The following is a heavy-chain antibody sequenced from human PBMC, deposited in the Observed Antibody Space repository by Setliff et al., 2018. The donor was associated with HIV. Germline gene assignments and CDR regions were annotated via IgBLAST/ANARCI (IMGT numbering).Heavy chain of an antibody. Sequence: SETLSLTCTVSGDSIGYYYWSWIRQPVGRGLEWMGRIHTSGSTNYNPSLTSRVTLSVDTSKNQFFLKLTSLSAADTAVYYCARDRIEVVVDGPHDVFDVWGRGATVTVSS. J-gene: IGHJ3*01. CDR3: ARDRIEVVVDGPHDVFDV. CDR2: IHTSGST. D-gene: IGHD2-15*01. CDR1: GDSIGYYY. V-gene: IGHV4-4*07.